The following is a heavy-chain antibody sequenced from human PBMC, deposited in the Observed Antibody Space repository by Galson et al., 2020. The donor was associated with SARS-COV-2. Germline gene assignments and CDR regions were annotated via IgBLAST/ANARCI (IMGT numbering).Heavy chain of an antibody. CDR2: ISGRGGST. CDR3: AKTQQWLAPFYFDY. Sequence: GGSLRLSCVASGFTFSSYAMSWVRQAPGKGLEWVSGISGRGGSTQYADSVKGRFIISRDNSNNTLYLQMSSLRGEDTATYYCAKTQQWLAPFYFDYWGLGALVTVSS. D-gene: IGHD6-19*01. V-gene: IGHV3-23*01. CDR1: GFTFSSYA. J-gene: IGHJ4*02.